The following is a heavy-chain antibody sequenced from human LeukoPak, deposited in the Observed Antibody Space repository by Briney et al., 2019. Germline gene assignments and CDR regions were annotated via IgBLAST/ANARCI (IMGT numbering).Heavy chain of an antibody. D-gene: IGHD4-11*01. V-gene: IGHV3-33*01. Sequence: GRSLRLSCAASGFIFSHYGMRWVRQAPGKGLEWVAVIWSDGSNRFYADSVKGRFTISRDNSQKTLFLQMNSLRAEDTAIYYCARDAQRGFDYSNSLEYWGHGTLVTVSS. CDR1: GFIFSHYG. CDR3: ARDAQRGFDYSNSLEY. CDR2: IWSDGSNR. J-gene: IGHJ4*01.